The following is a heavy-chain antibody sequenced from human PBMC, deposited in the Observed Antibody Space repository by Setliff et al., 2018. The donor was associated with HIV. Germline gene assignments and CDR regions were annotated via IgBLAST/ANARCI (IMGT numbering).Heavy chain of an antibody. Sequence: SETLSLTCTVSGGSISSYWWSWIRQSQGKGMQLIGYIYTSGSTNYNPSLKGRVTISVDTSKNQFSLMLRSVTAADTAIYFCARKTHVPYTYFDQWGQGALVTVSS. CDR2: IYTSGST. D-gene: IGHD6-6*01. CDR3: ARKTHVPYTYFDQ. CDR1: GGSISSYW. J-gene: IGHJ4*02. V-gene: IGHV4-4*08.